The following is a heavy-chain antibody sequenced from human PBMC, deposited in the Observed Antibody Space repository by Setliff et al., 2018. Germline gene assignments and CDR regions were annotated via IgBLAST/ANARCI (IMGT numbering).Heavy chain of an antibody. D-gene: IGHD6-19*01. CDR1: GYTFTNYG. J-gene: IGHJ4*02. V-gene: IGHV1-18*01. CDR2: IGAYNGNT. CDR3: ARVTIAVAGSCYTCVY. Sequence: ASVKVSCKASGYTFTNYGVTWVRQAPGQGLEWMGWIGAYNGNTYNAHKFQGRVTMTSDTSTSTAYMELRSLRSDDTAVYYCARVTIAVAGSCYTCVYWGQGTLVTVSS.